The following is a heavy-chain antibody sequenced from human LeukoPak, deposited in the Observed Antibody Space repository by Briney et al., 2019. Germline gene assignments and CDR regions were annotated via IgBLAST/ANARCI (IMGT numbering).Heavy chain of an antibody. D-gene: IGHD6-13*01. CDR1: GFTFSSYA. CDR3: VKVLSSSSWHNFDS. CDR2: ISSNGGST. Sequence: GGSLRLSCSASGFTFSSYAMYWVRQAPDKGLGYVSTISSNGGSTYYAASVRGRFTISRDNSKNTLYLQMSSLRAEDTALYYCVKVLSSSSWHNFDSWGQGTLVTVSS. V-gene: IGHV3-64D*09. J-gene: IGHJ4*02.